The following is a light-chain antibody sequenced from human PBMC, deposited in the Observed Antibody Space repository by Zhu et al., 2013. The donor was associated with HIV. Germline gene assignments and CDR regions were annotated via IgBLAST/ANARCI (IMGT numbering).Light chain of an antibody. Sequence: DIQMTQSPSSLSASVGDRVTITCRASQDIRNHLAWYQQKPGKVPKLLIYTAYTLQSGVSSRFSGSGFGTDFTLTISSLQPDDVATYYCQRYDSVPPWTFGQGTRGGDQT. CDR2: TAY. V-gene: IGKV1-27*01. CDR3: QRYDSVPPWT. J-gene: IGKJ1*01. CDR1: QDIRNH.